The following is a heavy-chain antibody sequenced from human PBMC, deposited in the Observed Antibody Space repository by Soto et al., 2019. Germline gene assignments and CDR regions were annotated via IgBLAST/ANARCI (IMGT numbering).Heavy chain of an antibody. D-gene: IGHD3-9*01. CDR3: ANLFFFQAEDGIRYYVPVSAFLLNRSSDL. V-gene: IGHV3-33*05. Sequence: GKGQEWVAVISYDGSNKYYADSVKGRFTISRDNSKNTLYLQMNSLRAEDTAVYYCANLFFFQAEDGIRYYVPVSAFLLNRSSDL. J-gene: IGHJ2*01. CDR2: ISYDGSNK.